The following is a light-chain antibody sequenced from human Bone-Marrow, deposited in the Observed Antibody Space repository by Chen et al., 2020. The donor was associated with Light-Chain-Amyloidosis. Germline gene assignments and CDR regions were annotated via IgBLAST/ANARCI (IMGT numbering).Light chain of an antibody. CDR3: ATWDSILTGCM. Sequence: QYALTQPPSVSASPGQKVTIHCYGSNSNIAMNYVSWSQQLPGTSPQLLIYAHNQPPSEIPDRCAGSKAGTSATLGIAGLQPGDEADYYCATWDSILTGCMFGGGTKLTVL. J-gene: IGLJ3*02. V-gene: IGLV1-51*02. CDR1: NSNIAMNY. CDR2: AHN.